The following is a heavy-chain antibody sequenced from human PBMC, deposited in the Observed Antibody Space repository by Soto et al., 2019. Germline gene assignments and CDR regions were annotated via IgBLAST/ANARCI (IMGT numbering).Heavy chain of an antibody. Sequence: GGSLRLSCAASGFTFSGSAMHWVRQASGKGLEWVGRIRSKANSYATAYAASVKGRFTISRDDSKNTAYLQMNSLKTEDTAVYYCTSPGSYYDSSGSQWGQGTLVTVSS. V-gene: IGHV3-73*01. CDR1: GFTFSGSA. CDR2: IRSKANSYAT. D-gene: IGHD3-22*01. CDR3: TSPGSYYDSSGSQ. J-gene: IGHJ4*02.